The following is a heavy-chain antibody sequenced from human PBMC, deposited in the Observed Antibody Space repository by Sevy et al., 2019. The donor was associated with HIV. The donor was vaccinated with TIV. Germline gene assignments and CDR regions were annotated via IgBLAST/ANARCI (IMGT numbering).Heavy chain of an antibody. CDR2: ISNSGTNI. J-gene: IGHJ4*02. Sequence: GGSLRLSCAASGFRFSSYEMNWVRQAPGKGLEWVSSISNSGTNIYYSDSVRGRFTISRDNAKNSLYLQMNSLRAEDTACDYCARGFPPSATSVALFDYWGQGTLVTVSS. CDR3: ARGFPPSATSVALFDY. CDR1: GFRFSSYE. V-gene: IGHV3-48*03. D-gene: IGHD2-21*01.